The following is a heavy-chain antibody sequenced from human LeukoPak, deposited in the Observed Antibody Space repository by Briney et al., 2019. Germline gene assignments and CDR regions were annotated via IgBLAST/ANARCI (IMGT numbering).Heavy chain of an antibody. V-gene: IGHV4-39*07. J-gene: IGHJ6*03. CDR2: IYYSGST. CDR3: ARAKTTVTARTYYYYYMDV. CDR1: GGSISSSSYY. D-gene: IGHD4-11*01. Sequence: SETLSLTCTVSGGSISSSSYYWGWIRQPPGKGLEWIGSIYYSGSTYYNPSLKSRVTISVDTSKNQFSLKLSSVTAADTAVYYCARAKTTVTARTYYYYYMDVWGKGTTVTVSS.